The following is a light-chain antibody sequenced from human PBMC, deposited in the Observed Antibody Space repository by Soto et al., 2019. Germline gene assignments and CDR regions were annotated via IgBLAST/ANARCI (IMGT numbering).Light chain of an antibody. CDR1: QTISSW. Sequence: DIQMTQSPSTLSGSVGDGVTIACRASQTISSWLAWYQQKPGKAPKLLIYKASTLKSGVPSRFSGSGSGTEFTLTISSLQPDDFATYYCQHYHSYSEAFGQGTKVDIK. V-gene: IGKV1-5*03. J-gene: IGKJ1*01. CDR3: QHYHSYSEA. CDR2: KAS.